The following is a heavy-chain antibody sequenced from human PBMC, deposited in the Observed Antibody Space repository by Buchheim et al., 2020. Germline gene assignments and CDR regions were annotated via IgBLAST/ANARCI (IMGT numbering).Heavy chain of an antibody. J-gene: IGHJ6*02. CDR3: ARGGLWQLDYYYYYYGMDV. D-gene: IGHD6-13*01. Sequence: QVQLVQSGAEVKKPGASVKVSCKASGYTFTSYDINWVRQATGQGLEWMGWMNPNSGNTGYAQKFQGRVTMTRNTSISTAYMGLSSLRSEDTAVYYCARGGLWQLDYYYYYYGMDVWGQGTT. CDR1: GYTFTSYD. CDR2: MNPNSGNT. V-gene: IGHV1-8*01.